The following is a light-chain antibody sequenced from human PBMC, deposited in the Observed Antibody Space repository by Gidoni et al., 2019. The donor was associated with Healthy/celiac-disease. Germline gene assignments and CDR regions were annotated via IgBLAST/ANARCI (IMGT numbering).Light chain of an antibody. CDR1: QSVSSY. Sequence: IVLTQSPAPLSLPPGERATLSCWASQSVSSYLAWYQQKPGQAPRLRIYDASNRATGIPARFSGSGSGTDFTLTISSLEPEDFAVYYCQQRSNWPLTFGGGTKVEIK. V-gene: IGKV3-11*01. J-gene: IGKJ4*01. CDR2: DAS. CDR3: QQRSNWPLT.